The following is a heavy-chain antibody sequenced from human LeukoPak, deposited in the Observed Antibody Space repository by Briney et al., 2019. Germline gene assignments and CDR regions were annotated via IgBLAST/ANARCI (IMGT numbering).Heavy chain of an antibody. CDR3: ARARVVGRWLQFRSYFDY. J-gene: IGHJ4*02. Sequence: PSETLSLTCTVSGGSISSYYWSWIRQPPGKGLEWIGYIYYSGSTNYNPSLKSRVTISVDTSKNQFSLKLSSVTAADTAVYYCARARVVGRWLQFRSYFDYWGQGTLVTVSS. D-gene: IGHD5-24*01. CDR1: GGSISSYY. V-gene: IGHV4-59*01. CDR2: IYYSGST.